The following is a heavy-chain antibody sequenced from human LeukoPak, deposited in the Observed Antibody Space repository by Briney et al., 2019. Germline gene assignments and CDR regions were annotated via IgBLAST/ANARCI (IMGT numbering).Heavy chain of an antibody. CDR2: IKQDGSEK. CDR3: ARVLNCGGDCYSQPHDY. D-gene: IGHD2-21*02. V-gene: IGHV3-7*01. CDR1: GFTFSSYW. J-gene: IGHJ4*02. Sequence: GGSLRLSCAASGFTFSSYWMSWVRQAPGKGLEWVANIKQDGSEKYYVDSVKGRFTISRDNAKNSLYLQMNSLRAEDTAVYYCARVLNCGGDCYSQPHDYRGQGTLVTVSS.